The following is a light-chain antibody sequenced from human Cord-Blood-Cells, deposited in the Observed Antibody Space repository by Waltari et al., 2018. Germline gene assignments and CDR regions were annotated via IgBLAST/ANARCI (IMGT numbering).Light chain of an antibody. V-gene: IGKV1-39*01. CDR3: QQSYSTPRT. Sequence: DIQMTQSPSSLSASVGDRVTITCRASQSISSYLNWYQQKPGKAPKLLIYAASSLQSGVPSRCSGSGSGTDFTLTISSLQPEDFATDYCQQSYSTPRTFGPGTKVDIK. CDR1: QSISSY. J-gene: IGKJ3*01. CDR2: AAS.